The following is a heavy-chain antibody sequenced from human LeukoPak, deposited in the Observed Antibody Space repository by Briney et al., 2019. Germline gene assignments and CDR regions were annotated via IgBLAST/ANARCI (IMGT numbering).Heavy chain of an antibody. Sequence: GGSLRLSCALSGFTLSSYWMSWVRQAPGRGLEWVANINRDGSEKYYVDSVKGRFTVSRDNAKNSLYLQMNSLRAEDTAVYYCASVAGYGSGAYYYYGMDVWGQGTTVTVSS. CDR1: GFTLSSYW. J-gene: IGHJ6*02. D-gene: IGHD3-10*01. CDR2: INRDGSEK. V-gene: IGHV3-7*01. CDR3: ASVAGYGSGAYYYYGMDV.